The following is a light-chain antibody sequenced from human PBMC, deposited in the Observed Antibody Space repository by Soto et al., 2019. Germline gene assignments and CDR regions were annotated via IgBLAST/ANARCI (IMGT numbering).Light chain of an antibody. CDR3: QQTYSARWT. CDR2: VAS. J-gene: IGKJ1*01. V-gene: IGKV1-39*01. CDR1: QNIRTL. Sequence: DIQMTQSPSSLSASVGDRVSITCRARQNIRTLLSWYQQKPGKAPKVLIYVASTLESGVPSRFSRSGSGTEFTLTIDNRQPEDFSSYYCQQTYSARWTFGQGTKVE.